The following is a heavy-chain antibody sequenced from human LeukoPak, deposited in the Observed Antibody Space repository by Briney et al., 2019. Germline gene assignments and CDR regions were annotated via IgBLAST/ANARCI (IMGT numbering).Heavy chain of an antibody. D-gene: IGHD3-3*02. CDR1: GFTFSSYG. J-gene: IGHJ3*02. Sequence: GGSLRLPCAASGFTFSSYGMHWVRQAPGKGLEWVAFIRYDGSNKYYADSVKGRFTISRDNSKNTLYLQMNSLRAEDTAVYYCAKDHFWAFDIWAQGTMVTVSS. CDR3: AKDHFWAFDI. CDR2: IRYDGSNK. V-gene: IGHV3-30*02.